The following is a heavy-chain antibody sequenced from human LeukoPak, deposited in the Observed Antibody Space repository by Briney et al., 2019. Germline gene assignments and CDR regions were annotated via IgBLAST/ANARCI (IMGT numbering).Heavy chain of an antibody. D-gene: IGHD3-22*01. CDR2: IYHSGST. CDR1: HYSISSNYY. V-gene: IGHV4-38-2*02. Sequence: SETLSLTCTVSHYSISSNYYWGWIRQPPGKGLEWIGSIYHSGSTYYNPSLKSRVTISVDMSKNQFSLKLTSVTAADTAVYYCARSSGYMSYWGQGTLVTVSS. CDR3: ARSSGYMSY. J-gene: IGHJ4*02.